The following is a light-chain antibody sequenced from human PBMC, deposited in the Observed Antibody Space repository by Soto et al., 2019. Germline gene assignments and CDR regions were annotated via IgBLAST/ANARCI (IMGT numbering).Light chain of an antibody. J-gene: IGKJ1*01. CDR3: QQYNKWPRT. CDR1: QSVSSN. V-gene: IGKV3-15*01. CDR2: DAS. Sequence: EIVMTQSPATLSVSPGERATLSCRASQSVSSNLAWYQQKPGQAPRLLIYDASTRATGIPARFSGSGSGTEFPLTSSGLQSEDFAVYYCQQYNKWPRTFGQGTKVEIK.